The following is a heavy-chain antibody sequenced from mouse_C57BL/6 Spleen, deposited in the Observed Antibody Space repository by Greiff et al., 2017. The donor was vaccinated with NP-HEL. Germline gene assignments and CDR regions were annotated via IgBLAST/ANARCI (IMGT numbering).Heavy chain of an antibody. J-gene: IGHJ4*01. CDR1: GFTFSSYA. D-gene: IGHD2-4*01. CDR2: ISDGGSYT. CDR3: ARGLYYDYDEDAMDY. Sequence: EVQRVESGGGLVKPGGSLKLSCAASGFTFSSYAMSWVRQTPEKRLEWVATISDGGSYTYYPDNVKGRFTISRDNAKNNLYLQMSHLKSEDTAMYYCARGLYYDYDEDAMDYWGQGTSVTVSS. V-gene: IGHV5-4*01.